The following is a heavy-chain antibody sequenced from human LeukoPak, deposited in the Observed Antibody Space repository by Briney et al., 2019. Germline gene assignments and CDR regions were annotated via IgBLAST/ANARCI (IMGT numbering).Heavy chain of an antibody. Sequence: GGSLRLSCAASGFTFSSYSMNWVRQAPGKGLEWVSSISSSSSYTYYADSVKGRFTISRDNAKNSLYLQMNSLRAEDTAVYYCAREPYSYGPHFDYWGQGTLVTVSS. D-gene: IGHD5-18*01. CDR1: GFTFSSYS. V-gene: IGHV3-21*01. CDR2: ISSSSSYT. CDR3: AREPYSYGPHFDY. J-gene: IGHJ4*02.